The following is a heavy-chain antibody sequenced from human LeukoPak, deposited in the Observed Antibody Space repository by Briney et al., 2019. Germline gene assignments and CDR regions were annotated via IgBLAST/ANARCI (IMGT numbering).Heavy chain of an antibody. CDR3: ARGDIVVVVAADLDEVYFDY. D-gene: IGHD2-15*01. CDR2: IIPIFGTA. V-gene: IGHV1-69*15. Sequence: SVKVSCKASGGTFSSYAISWVRQAPGQGLEWMGRIIPIFGTANYAQKFQGRVTITADESTSTAYMELSSLRSEDTAVYYCARGDIVVVVAADLDEVYFDYWGQGTLVTVSS. CDR1: GGTFSSYA. J-gene: IGHJ4*02.